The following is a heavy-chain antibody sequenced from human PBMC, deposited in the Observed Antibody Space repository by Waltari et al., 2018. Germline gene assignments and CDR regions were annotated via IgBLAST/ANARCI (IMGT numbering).Heavy chain of an antibody. Sequence: EVQLVESGGGLIQPGGSLRLSCAAPGFTVSINYMTWFRQGPGKGLEWISVIYSGGSTYYADSVKGRFTISRDNSKNTLYLQMNSLRAEDTAVYYCAKGTTVTTRGDYFDYWGQGTLVTVSS. CDR3: AKGTTVTTRGDYFDY. CDR1: GFTVSINY. CDR2: IYSGGST. J-gene: IGHJ4*02. D-gene: IGHD4-17*01. V-gene: IGHV3-66*03.